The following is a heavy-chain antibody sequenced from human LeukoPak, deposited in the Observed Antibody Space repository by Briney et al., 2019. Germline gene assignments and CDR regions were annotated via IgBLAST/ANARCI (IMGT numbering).Heavy chain of an antibody. CDR3: ARWGGIYVGWFDP. CDR2: IYHSGST. CDR1: GYSISSGYY. V-gene: IGHV4-38-2*02. Sequence: SETLSLTCTVSGYSISSGYYWGWIRQPPGKGLEWIGSIYHSGSTYYNPSLKSRVTIFVDTSKNQFSLNLSSVTAADTAVYYCARWGGIYVGWFDPWGQGTLVTVSS. J-gene: IGHJ5*02. D-gene: IGHD5-12*01.